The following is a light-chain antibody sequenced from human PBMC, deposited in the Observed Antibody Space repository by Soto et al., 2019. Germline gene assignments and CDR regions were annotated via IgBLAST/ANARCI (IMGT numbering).Light chain of an antibody. CDR2: SNN. CDR1: TSNIRSNT. CDR3: ATWDDSLNGWV. V-gene: IGLV1-44*01. J-gene: IGLJ3*02. Sequence: QSVLTQPPSASGTPGQRVTISCSGSTSNIRSNTVNWYHQLPGTAPTLLIKSNNQRPSGIPDRFSGSKSGTSASLAISGLQSEDEADYYCATWDDSLNGWVFGGGTKLTVL.